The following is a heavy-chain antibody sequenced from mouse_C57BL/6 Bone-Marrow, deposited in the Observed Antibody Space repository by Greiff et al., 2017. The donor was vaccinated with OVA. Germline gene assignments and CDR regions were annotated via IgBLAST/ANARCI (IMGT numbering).Heavy chain of an antibody. CDR3: AKGWLLPYY. J-gene: IGHJ2*01. Sequence: LKQPGAELVRPGSSVKLSCKASGYTFTSYWMDWVKQRPGQGLEWIGNIYPSDSETHYNQKFKDKATLTVDKSSSTAYMQLSSLTSEDSAVYYCAKGWLLPYYWGQGTTLTVSS. CDR1: GYTFTSYW. V-gene: IGHV1-61*01. D-gene: IGHD2-3*01. CDR2: IYPSDSET.